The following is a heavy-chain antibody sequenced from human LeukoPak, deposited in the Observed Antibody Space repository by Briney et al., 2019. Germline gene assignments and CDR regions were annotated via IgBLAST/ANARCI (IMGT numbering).Heavy chain of an antibody. V-gene: IGHV4-38-2*02. J-gene: IGHJ4*02. Sequence: PSETLSLTCTVSGYSISSGYYWAWIRQPPGKGLDWIGSINHNGITYFNPSLKSRVSISLDTSKNQFSLKLSSVTAADTALYYCARNYDSSGYHNLPLENWGQGTLVTVSS. CDR2: INHNGIT. CDR3: ARNYDSSGYHNLPLEN. D-gene: IGHD3-22*01. CDR1: GYSISSGYY.